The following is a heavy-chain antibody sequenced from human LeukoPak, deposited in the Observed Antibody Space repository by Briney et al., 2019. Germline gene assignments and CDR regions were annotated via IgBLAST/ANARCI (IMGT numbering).Heavy chain of an antibody. V-gene: IGHV1-24*01. Sequence: ASVKVSCKVSGYTLTDFYMHWVRQAPGKGLEWMGGFDAETGETVYAHKFQGRVTMAEDTSTDTAYMELSGLTSDDTAVYYCATYSRTWRNYYYYAMDVWGQGTTVSVSS. J-gene: IGHJ6*02. CDR3: ATYSRTWRNYYYYAMDV. CDR2: FDAETGET. D-gene: IGHD6-13*01. CDR1: GYTLTDFY.